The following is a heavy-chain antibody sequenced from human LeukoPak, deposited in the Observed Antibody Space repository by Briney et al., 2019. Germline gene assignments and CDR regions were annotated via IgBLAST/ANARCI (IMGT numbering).Heavy chain of an antibody. Sequence: GGSLRLSCAASGFTFSSYEMNWVRQAPGKGLEWVSYISSSGSTIYYADSVKGRFTISRDNAKNSLYLQMNSLRAEDTAVYYCARDLDSSSGRAFDIWGQGTMVTVSS. D-gene: IGHD6-6*01. CDR3: ARDLDSSSGRAFDI. CDR2: ISSSGSTI. J-gene: IGHJ3*02. CDR1: GFTFSSYE. V-gene: IGHV3-48*03.